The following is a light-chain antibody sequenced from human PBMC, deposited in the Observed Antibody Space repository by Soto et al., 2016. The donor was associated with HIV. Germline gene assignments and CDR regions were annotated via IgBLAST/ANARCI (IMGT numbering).Light chain of an antibody. CDR2: QDI. V-gene: IGLV3-1*01. CDR3: QAWDSSTVV. Sequence: SYELTQPPSVSVSPGQTASITCSGDKLGDKYACWYQQKPGQSPLLVIYQDIKRPSGIPERFSGSNSGNTATPTISGTQAMDEADYYCQAWDSSTVVFGGGTKLTVL. CDR1: KLGDKY. J-gene: IGLJ2*01.